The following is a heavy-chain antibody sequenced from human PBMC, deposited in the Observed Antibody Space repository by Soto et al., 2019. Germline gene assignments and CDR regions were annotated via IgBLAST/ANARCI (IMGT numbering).Heavy chain of an antibody. CDR1: GYTFTSYG. V-gene: IGHV1-18*01. CDR3: ARDRVVSSQGNYGMDV. Sequence: VKVSCKASGYTFTSYGISWVRQAPGQGLEWMGWISAYNGNTNYAQKLQGRVTMTTDTSTSTAYMELRSLRSDDTAVYYCARDRVVSSQGNYGMDVWGQGTTVTVSS. J-gene: IGHJ6*02. D-gene: IGHD3-10*01. CDR2: ISAYNGNT.